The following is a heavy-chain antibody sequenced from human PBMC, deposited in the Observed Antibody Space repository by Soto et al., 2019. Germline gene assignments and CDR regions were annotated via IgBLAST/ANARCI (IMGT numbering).Heavy chain of an antibody. CDR3: GRGEATAGHDNYHGVDV. D-gene: IGHD6-13*01. Sequence: EVQLVESGGGLVQPGGSLRLSCAASGFTASDHYMDWVRQAPGKGLEWIGRSRNKHNSYTTEYAASVKGRFTISRDESKNSVYLQMNSLKTEDTAVYYCGRGEATAGHDNYHGVDVWGQGNTVTV. J-gene: IGHJ6*02. CDR2: SRNKHNSYTT. CDR1: GFTASDHY. V-gene: IGHV3-72*01.